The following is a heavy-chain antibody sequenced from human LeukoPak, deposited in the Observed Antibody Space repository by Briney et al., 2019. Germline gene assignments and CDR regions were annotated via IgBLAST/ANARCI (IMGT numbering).Heavy chain of an antibody. CDR3: ARLPVIVGAALEYYYYYMDV. J-gene: IGHJ6*03. CDR1: GGTFSGYY. V-gene: IGHV4-34*01. D-gene: IGHD1-26*01. CDR2: SNDSGGT. Sequence: SETLSLTCAVYGGTFSGYYWSWIRQPPGKRLEWVGESNDSGGTNYNPSLKSRVTISADKSKNQVSLKLTSVTAADTAVYYCARLPVIVGAALEYYYYYMDVWGQGTTGTVSS.